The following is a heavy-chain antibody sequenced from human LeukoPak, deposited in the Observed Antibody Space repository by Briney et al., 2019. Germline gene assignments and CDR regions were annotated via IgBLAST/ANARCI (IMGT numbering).Heavy chain of an antibody. J-gene: IGHJ4*02. CDR2: ISYDGSNE. CDR3: ARVGYYASGPFSYFDY. Sequence: GRSLRLSCAASGFTFSGYAMHWVRQAPGKGLEWVAVISYDGSNEYYADSVKGRFTISRDNSKNTLYLQMNSLSVEDTAVYYCARVGYYASGPFSYFDYWGQRTLVTVSS. V-gene: IGHV3-30-3*01. D-gene: IGHD3-10*01. CDR1: GFTFSGYA.